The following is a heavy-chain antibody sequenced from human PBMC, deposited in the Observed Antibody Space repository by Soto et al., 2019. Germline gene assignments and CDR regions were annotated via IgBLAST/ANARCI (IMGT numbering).Heavy chain of an antibody. D-gene: IGHD6-19*01. CDR1: GFTFSSYA. V-gene: IGHV3-23*01. J-gene: IGHJ5*02. Sequence: EVQLLESGGGLVQHGGSLRLSCSASGFTFSSYAMSWVRQAPGKGLERVSAISDDSTYYADSVKGRFTISRDNSKNTLYLHMNRRGAEDTAVYYCAKSGSYSSGWQYADWFDPWGQGTLVTVSS. CDR3: AKSGSYSSGWQYADWFDP. CDR2: ISDDST.